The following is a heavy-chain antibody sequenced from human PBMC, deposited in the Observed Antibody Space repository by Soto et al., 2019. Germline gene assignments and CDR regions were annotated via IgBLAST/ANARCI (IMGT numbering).Heavy chain of an antibody. J-gene: IGHJ1*01. CDR3: AADPDDYSYKSPPQH. CDR2: INAGNGNT. V-gene: IGHV1-3*01. Sequence: GASVKVSCKASGYTFTNYAMHWVRQAPGQRLEWMGWINAGNGNTKYSQKFQGRVTITRDTSASTAYMELSSLRYEDTAVYYCAADPDDYSYKSPPQHWGQGTLVTVSS. D-gene: IGHD4-4*01. CDR1: GYTFTNYA.